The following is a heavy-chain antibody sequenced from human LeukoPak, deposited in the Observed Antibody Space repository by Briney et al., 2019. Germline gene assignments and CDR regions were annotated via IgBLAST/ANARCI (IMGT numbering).Heavy chain of an antibody. Sequence: GESLKISCKGSGYRFTSYWIGWVRQMPGKGLEWMGIIYPGDSDTRYSPSFQGQVTISADKSISTAYLQWSSLKASDTAMYYCARGSKAQLAHFDYWGQGTLVTVSS. D-gene: IGHD6-13*01. CDR1: GYRFTSYW. V-gene: IGHV5-51*01. J-gene: IGHJ4*02. CDR3: ARGSKAQLAHFDY. CDR2: IYPGDSDT.